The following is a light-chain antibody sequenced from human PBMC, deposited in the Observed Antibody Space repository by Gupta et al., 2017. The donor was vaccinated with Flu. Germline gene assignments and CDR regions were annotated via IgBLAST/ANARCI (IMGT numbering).Light chain of an antibody. CDR3: QQDGNSPYT. V-gene: IGKV3-20*01. Sequence: EIVLTPSPGALSLSPGDRATLSCRASQSVSSDYLGWYQQSPGQAPRLLIYGTSNRATGIPDRFSGSGSGTEFTLTISRLEPEDFAVYYCQQDGNSPYTFGQGSKVEIK. CDR1: QSVSSDY. J-gene: IGKJ2*01. CDR2: GTS.